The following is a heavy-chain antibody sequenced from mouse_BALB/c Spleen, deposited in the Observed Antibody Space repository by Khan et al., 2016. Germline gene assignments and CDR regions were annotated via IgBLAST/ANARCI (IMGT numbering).Heavy chain of an antibody. CDR3: AREGITTVVAKGLDY. Sequence: VQLKESGPELVKPGASVKVSCKASGYAFTSYNMYWVKQSHGKSLEWIGYIDSYNGDTSYNQKFKGKATLTVDKSSSTAYMHLNSLTSEDSAVYYCAREGITTVVAKGLDYWGQGTTLTVSS. V-gene: IGHV1S135*01. CDR1: GYAFTSYN. CDR2: IDSYNGDT. D-gene: IGHD1-1*01. J-gene: IGHJ2*01.